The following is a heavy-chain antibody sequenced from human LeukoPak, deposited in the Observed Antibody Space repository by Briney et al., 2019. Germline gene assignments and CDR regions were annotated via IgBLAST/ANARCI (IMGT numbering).Heavy chain of an antibody. CDR3: ASRDSYDYVWGSYRNLDY. V-gene: IGHV3-74*01. CDR2: ISGDGTNI. Sequence: GGSLRLSCVASGFTFSSYYMQWVRQDPRKGLVWVSRISGDGTNINYADSVRGRFTISRDNAKNSLYLQMNSLRAEDTAVYYCASRDSYDYVWGSYRNLDYWGQGTLVTVSS. D-gene: IGHD3-16*02. CDR1: GFTFSSYY. J-gene: IGHJ4*02.